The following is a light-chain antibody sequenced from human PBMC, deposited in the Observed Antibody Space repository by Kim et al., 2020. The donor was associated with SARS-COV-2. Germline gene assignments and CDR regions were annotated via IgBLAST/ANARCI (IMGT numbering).Light chain of an antibody. Sequence: DIQMTQSPSSVSASVGDRVTITCRATEDVANYLAWYQQRPGEAPKLLIYGASNLQTGVPSGFIGRGSGTDFTLTITSLQPEHLATYFCQQLNRFPFTFGPGTKLEI. J-gene: IGKJ2*01. CDR3: QQLNRFPFT. V-gene: IGKV1-12*01. CDR2: GAS. CDR1: EDVANY.